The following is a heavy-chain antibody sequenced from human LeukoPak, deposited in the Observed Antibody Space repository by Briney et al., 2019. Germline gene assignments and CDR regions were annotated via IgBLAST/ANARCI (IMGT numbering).Heavy chain of an antibody. CDR3: ASHILKARPGDFDY. D-gene: IGHD3-9*01. CDR1: GGSISSGGYY. Sequence: PSETLSLTCTVSGGSISSGGYYWSWIRQPPGKGLEWIGYIYHSGSTYYNPSLKSRVTISVDRSKNQFSLKLSSVTAADTAVYYCASHILKARPGDFDYWGQGTLVTVSS. V-gene: IGHV4-30-2*01. J-gene: IGHJ4*02. CDR2: IYHSGST.